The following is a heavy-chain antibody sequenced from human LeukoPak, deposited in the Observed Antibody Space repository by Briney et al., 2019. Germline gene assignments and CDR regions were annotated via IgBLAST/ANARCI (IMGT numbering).Heavy chain of an antibody. CDR1: GGSISSSSYY. D-gene: IGHD3-3*01. V-gene: IGHV4-39*01. J-gene: IGHJ3*02. Sequence: PSETLSLTCTVSGGSISSSSYYWGWIRQTPGKGLEWIGSIYYSGSTYYNPSLKSRVTISVDTSKNQFSLKLSSVTAADTAVYYGARHLADFWSGDDAFDIWGQGTMVTVSS. CDR3: ARHLADFWSGDDAFDI. CDR2: IYYSGST.